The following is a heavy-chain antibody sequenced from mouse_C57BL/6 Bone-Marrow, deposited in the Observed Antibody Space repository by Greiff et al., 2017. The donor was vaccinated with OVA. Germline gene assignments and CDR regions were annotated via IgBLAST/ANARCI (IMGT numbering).Heavy chain of an antibody. V-gene: IGHV1-59*01. CDR3: ASYYYGSSDY. J-gene: IGHJ2*01. CDR1: GYTFTSYW. Sequence: QVQLQQPGAELVRPGTSVKLSCKASGYTFTSYWMHWVKQRPGQGLEWIGVIDPSDSYTNYNQKLKGKATLTVDTSSSTAYMQLSSLTSEDSAVYYCASYYYGSSDYWGQGTTLTVSS. CDR2: IDPSDSYT. D-gene: IGHD1-1*01.